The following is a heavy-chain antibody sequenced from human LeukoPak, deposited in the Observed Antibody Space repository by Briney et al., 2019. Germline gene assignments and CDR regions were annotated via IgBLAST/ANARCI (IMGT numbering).Heavy chain of an antibody. Sequence: SETLSLTCTVSGGSIGGSISSGSFYWGWIRQPPGKGLEWIGVIYYSGSTYYNPSLQSRVTISVDTSKNQLSLRLSSVTAADTAVYYCARQGRKRGYFDYWGQGTLVTVSS. CDR3: ARQGRKRGYFDY. D-gene: IGHD3-10*01. CDR2: IYYSGST. J-gene: IGHJ4*02. CDR1: GGSIGGSISSGSFY. V-gene: IGHV4-39*01.